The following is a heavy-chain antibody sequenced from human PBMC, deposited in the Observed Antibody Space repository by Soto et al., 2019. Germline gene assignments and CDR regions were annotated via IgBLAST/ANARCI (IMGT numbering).Heavy chain of an antibody. CDR3: ARQQLXGRYFQH. CDR1: GFTFSSYW. V-gene: IGHV3-7*05. D-gene: IGHD6-13*01. CDR2: IKQDGSEK. J-gene: IGHJ1*01. Sequence: GSLRLSCAASGFTFSSYWISWVRQAPGKGLEWVANIKQDGSEKYYVDSVKGRFTISRDNAKNSLYLQMNSLRAEDTAVYYCARQQLXGRYFQHWGQGTLVTVSS.